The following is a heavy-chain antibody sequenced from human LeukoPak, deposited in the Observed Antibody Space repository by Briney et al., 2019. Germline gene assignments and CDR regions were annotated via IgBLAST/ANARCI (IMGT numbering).Heavy chain of an antibody. D-gene: IGHD3-22*01. CDR1: GFTFSNYA. CDR3: AKAGTLDYYDSSGYYLNFYGMDV. V-gene: IGHV3-23*01. Sequence: PGGSLRLSCAASGFTFSNYAMTWVRQAPGKGLEWVSALSGSGHNTYYADSVKGQFTISRDNSKNTLYLQMNGLRAEDTAVYYCAKAGTLDYYDSSGYYLNFYGMDVWGQGTTVTVSS. J-gene: IGHJ6*02. CDR2: LSGSGHNT.